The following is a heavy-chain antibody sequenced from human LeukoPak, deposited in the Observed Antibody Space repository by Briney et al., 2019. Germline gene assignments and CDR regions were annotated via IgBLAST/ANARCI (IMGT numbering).Heavy chain of an antibody. J-gene: IGHJ4*02. D-gene: IGHD2-2*01. Sequence: SETLSLTCTVSGGSISSDSYYWNWIRQPAGRGLQWIGRIYAPENTNYNPSLKSRVTISVDTSKNQFSLKLSSVTAADTAVYYCARGFHQYCSSSACYGPSDYWGQGTLVTVSS. CDR1: GGSISSDSYY. CDR2: IYAPENT. CDR3: ARGFHQYCSSSACYGPSDY. V-gene: IGHV4-61*02.